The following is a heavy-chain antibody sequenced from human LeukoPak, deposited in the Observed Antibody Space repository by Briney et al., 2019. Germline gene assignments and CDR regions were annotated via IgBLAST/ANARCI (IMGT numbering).Heavy chain of an antibody. J-gene: IGHJ4*02. D-gene: IGHD2-21*02. CDR3: ARGVVVTGNDY. CDR1: GYSFTDKY. Sequence: ASVKVSCKASGYSFTDKYMHWVRQAPGQGLEWMGWINPNSGGTNYAQKFQGRVTMTRDTSISTAYMELTRLRSDDTAVYYCARGVVVTGNDYWGQGTLVTVAS. CDR2: INPNSGGT. V-gene: IGHV1-2*02.